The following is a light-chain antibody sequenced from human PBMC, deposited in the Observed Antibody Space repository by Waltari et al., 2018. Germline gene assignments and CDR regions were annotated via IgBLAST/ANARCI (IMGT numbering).Light chain of an antibody. CDR3: QSHDNNNVV. V-gene: IGLV6-57*04. CDR1: SGTIVTNY. CDR2: EDK. J-gene: IGLJ3*02. Sequence: NFVLTQPHSVSESPGKTVTISCPRSSGTIVTNYVQWYQQRPGSAPTTVIYEDKQKSSGVPDRLSGSIASSSNSASLTISGLKTEDESDYYCQSHDNNNVVFGGGTKLTVL.